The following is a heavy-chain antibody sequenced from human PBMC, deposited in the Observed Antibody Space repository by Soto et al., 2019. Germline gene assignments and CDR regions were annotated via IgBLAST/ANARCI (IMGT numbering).Heavy chain of an antibody. J-gene: IGHJ6*02. CDR2: IYSSGRS. Sequence: SETLSLTCNVSGDSITTSGYYWDWIRQPPGKGLEWIGSIYSSGRSYYNPSLSSRVTISLDTAKNQIYLKVNSVTAADTAVHSCLSHAQDNTTSYYTAMDVWGQGTTVTVSS. CDR3: LSHAQDNTTSYYTAMDV. V-gene: IGHV4-39*01. D-gene: IGHD2-2*01. CDR1: GDSITTSGYY.